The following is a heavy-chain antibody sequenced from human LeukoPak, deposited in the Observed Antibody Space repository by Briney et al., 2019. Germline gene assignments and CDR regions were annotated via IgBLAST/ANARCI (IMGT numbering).Heavy chain of an antibody. D-gene: IGHD2-8*01. V-gene: IGHV3-53*01. CDR1: GFTVSSNS. J-gene: IGHJ4*02. Sequence: GGSLRLSCTVSGFTVSSNSCSWVRLAPGKGLEWVSFIYSGGNTHYSDSVKGRFTISRDNSKNTLYLQMNSLRAEDTAVYYCAREYCTNGVCQYYFDYWGQGTLVTVSS. CDR3: AREYCTNGVCQYYFDY. CDR2: IYSGGNT.